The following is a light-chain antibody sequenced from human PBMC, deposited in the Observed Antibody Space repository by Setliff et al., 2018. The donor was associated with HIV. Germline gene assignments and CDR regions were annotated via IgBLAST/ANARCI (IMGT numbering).Light chain of an antibody. J-gene: IGLJ1*01. CDR2: EVR. CDR3: SSYAITNTLP. CDR1: SSDVGGYSY. Sequence: GSPGQLITISCTGTSSDVGGYSYVSWYQQHPGKAPKLIIYEVRNRPSGVSNRFSGSKSGNTASLTISGLQAEDEADYYCSSYAITNTLPFGTGTKVTVL. V-gene: IGLV2-14*01.